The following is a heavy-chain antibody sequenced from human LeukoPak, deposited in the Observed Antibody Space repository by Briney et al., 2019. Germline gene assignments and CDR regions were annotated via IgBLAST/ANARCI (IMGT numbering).Heavy chain of an antibody. CDR3: ARLGSNWGSKWYFDY. J-gene: IGHJ4*02. CDR2: IYHSGST. Sequence: PSETLSLTCAVSGYSISSGYYWGWIRQPPGKGLEWTGSIYHSGSTYYNPSLKSRVTISVDTSKNQFSLKLSSVTAADTAVYYCARLGSNWGSKWYFDYWGQGTLVTVSS. D-gene: IGHD7-27*01. V-gene: IGHV4-38-2*01. CDR1: GYSISSGYY.